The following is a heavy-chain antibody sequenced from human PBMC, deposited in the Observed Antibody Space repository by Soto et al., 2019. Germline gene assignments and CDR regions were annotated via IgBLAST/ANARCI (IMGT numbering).Heavy chain of an antibody. CDR3: ARWAAATQPGFDP. D-gene: IGHD6-13*01. Sequence: SETLSLPCTVSGGSLSSYYVSWIRQPPGKGLEWIGYIYYSGSTNYNPSLKSRVTISVDTSKNQFSLKLSSVTAADTAVYYFARWAAATQPGFDPRAQRTPVTGSS. CDR2: IYYSGST. CDR1: GGSLSSYY. V-gene: IGHV4-59*01. J-gene: IGHJ5*02.